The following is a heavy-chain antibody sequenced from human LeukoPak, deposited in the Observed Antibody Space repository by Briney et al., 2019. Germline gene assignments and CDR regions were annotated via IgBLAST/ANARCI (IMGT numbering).Heavy chain of an antibody. D-gene: IGHD3-10*01. V-gene: IGHV3-21*04. CDR2: ISSSSSYI. J-gene: IGHJ4*02. Sequence: GGSLRLSCAASGFTFSSYSMNWVRQAPGKGLEWVSSISSSSSYIYYADSVKGRFTISRDNSKNTLYLQMNSLRAEDTAVYYCAKDHPYGSGSYFPLYFDYWGQGTLVTVSS. CDR3: AKDHPYGSGSYFPLYFDY. CDR1: GFTFSSYS.